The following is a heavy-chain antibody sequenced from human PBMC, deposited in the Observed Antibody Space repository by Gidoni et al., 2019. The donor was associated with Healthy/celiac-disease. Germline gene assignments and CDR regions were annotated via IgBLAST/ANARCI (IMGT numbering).Heavy chain of an antibody. J-gene: IGHJ6*02. CDR1: GFTFDDYA. V-gene: IGHV3-9*01. CDR3: AKDLGDSGYDLAGWDYYYGMDV. D-gene: IGHD5-12*01. Sequence: EVQLVESGGGLVQPGRSLRLSCAASGFTFDDYAMHWVRQAPGKGLEWVSGISWNSGSIGYADSVKGRFTISRDNAKNSLYLQMNSLRAEDTALYYCAKDLGDSGYDLAGWDYYYGMDVWGQGTTVTVSS. CDR2: ISWNSGSI.